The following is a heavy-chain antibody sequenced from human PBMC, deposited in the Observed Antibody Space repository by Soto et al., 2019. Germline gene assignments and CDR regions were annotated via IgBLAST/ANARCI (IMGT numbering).Heavy chain of an antibody. Sequence: GGSMRLSCAASEFTFSGYWMHWVRQAPGKGLVWVSRINSDGSSTTYADSVEGRFTISRDNAKNTLYLQMNSLRAEDTAVYYCTRGSQAAFDIWGQGTMVTVSS. V-gene: IGHV3-74*01. CDR2: INSDGSST. CDR3: TRGSQAAFDI. CDR1: EFTFSGYW. J-gene: IGHJ3*02.